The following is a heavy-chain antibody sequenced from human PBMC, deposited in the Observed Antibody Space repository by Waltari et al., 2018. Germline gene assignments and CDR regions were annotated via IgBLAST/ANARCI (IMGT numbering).Heavy chain of an antibody. J-gene: IGHJ4*02. CDR1: GYSFTSYC. CDR3: ESVLTVAAFDY. D-gene: IGHD6-6*01. CDR2: IDPGDSDT. V-gene: IGHV5-51*03. Sequence: EVQLVQSGAEVKKPGESLKISCTGSGYSFTSYCIGWWRQMPGKGLEWMGIIDPGDSDTRYSPSFQGKVTISADKSISTAYLQWSSVKASDTAMYDCESVLTVAAFDYWGQGTLVTVSS.